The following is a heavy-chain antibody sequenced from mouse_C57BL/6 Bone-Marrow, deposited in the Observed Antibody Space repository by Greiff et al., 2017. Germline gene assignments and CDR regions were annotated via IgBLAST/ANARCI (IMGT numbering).Heavy chain of an antibody. V-gene: IGHV1-9*01. CDR3: ARWGLRCDYWYFDG. J-gene: IGHJ1*03. CDR2: ILPGSGST. D-gene: IGHD2-13*01. CDR1: GYTFTGYW. Sequence: QVQLQQSGAELMKPGASVKLSCKATGYTFTGYWIEWVKQRPGHGLEWIGEILPGSGSTNYNEKCKGKATFTAATSSNPAYMQLNSLTTEDSAIYDCARWGLRCDYWYFDGGGTGTTVTVSS.